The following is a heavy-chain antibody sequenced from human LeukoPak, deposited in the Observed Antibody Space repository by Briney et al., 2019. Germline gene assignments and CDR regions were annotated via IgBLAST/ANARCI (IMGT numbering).Heavy chain of an antibody. CDR3: ARLIRHSDYMDV. D-gene: IGHD3-16*01. CDR1: GFTFSSYE. J-gene: IGHJ6*03. V-gene: IGHV3-48*03. CDR2: ISSSGSTI. Sequence: PGGSLRLSCAASGFTFSSYEMNWVRQAPGKGLEWVSYISSSGSTIYYADSVKGRFTISRDNAKNSLYLQMNSLRAEDTAVYYCARLIRHSDYMDVWGKGTTVTISS.